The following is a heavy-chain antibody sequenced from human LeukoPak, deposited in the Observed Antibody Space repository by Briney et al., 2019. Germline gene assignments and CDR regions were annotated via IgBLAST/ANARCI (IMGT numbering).Heavy chain of an antibody. V-gene: IGHV3-30-3*01. J-gene: IGHJ3*02. CDR2: ISYDGSNK. D-gene: IGHD6-13*01. CDR1: GFTFSSYA. Sequence: GGSLRLSCAASGFTFSSYAMHWVRQAPGKGLEWVAVISYDGSNKYYADSVKGRFTISRDNSKNTLYLQMNSLRAEDTAVYYCASDTIAALSLGAFDIWGQGTMVTVPS. CDR3: ASDTIAALSLGAFDI.